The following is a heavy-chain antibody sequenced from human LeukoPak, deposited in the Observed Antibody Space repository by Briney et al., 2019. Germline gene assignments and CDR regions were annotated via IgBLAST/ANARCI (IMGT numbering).Heavy chain of an antibody. V-gene: IGHV3-23*01. CDR1: GFTVSSNY. D-gene: IGHD3-16*01. CDR2: ISGSGGST. CDR3: AKGAGANWFDP. J-gene: IGHJ5*02. Sequence: GGSLRLSCAASGFTVSSNYMSWVRQAPGKGLEWVSAISGSGGSTYYADSVKGRFTISRDDSKNTLYLQMNSLVAEDTAVYYCAKGAGANWFDPWGQGTLVTVSS.